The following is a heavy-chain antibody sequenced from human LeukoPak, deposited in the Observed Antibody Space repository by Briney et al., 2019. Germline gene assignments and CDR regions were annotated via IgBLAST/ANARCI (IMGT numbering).Heavy chain of an antibody. J-gene: IGHJ6*03. CDR1: GYTFTSYG. Sequence: GASVKVSCKASGYTFTSYGISWVRQAPGQGLEWMGRIIPIFGTANYAQKFQGRVTITTDESTSTAYMELSSLRSEDTAVYYCARDHTLFEYSSSSAYYYMDVWGKGTTVTVSS. CDR3: ARDHTLFEYSSSSAYYYMDV. V-gene: IGHV1-69*05. D-gene: IGHD6-6*01. CDR2: IIPIFGTA.